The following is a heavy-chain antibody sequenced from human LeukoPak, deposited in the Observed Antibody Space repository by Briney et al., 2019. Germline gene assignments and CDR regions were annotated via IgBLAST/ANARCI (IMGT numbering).Heavy chain of an antibody. CDR3: AREYSGSYSFYYYYGMDV. V-gene: IGHV3-33*01. CDR2: IRYDGSNK. Sequence: GGSLRLSCAASGFTFSSYGMHWVRQAPGKGLEWVAVIRYDGSNKYYADSVKGRFTISRDNSKNTLYLQMNSLRAEDTAVYYCAREYSGSYSFYYYYGMDVWGQGTTVTVSS. J-gene: IGHJ6*02. D-gene: IGHD1-26*01. CDR1: GFTFSSYG.